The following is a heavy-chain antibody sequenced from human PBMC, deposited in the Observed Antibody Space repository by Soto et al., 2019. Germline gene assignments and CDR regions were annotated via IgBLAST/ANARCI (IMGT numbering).Heavy chain of an antibody. D-gene: IGHD3-16*02. Sequence: QVQLVQSGAEVKKPGSSVKVSCKASGGTFSSYAISWVRQAPGQGLEWMGGIIPIFGTANYAQKFQGRVTITADEATSTAYMELSSLRSEDTAVYYCAGSGGGLGELSLYYYYGMDVWGQGTTVTVSS. V-gene: IGHV1-69*01. CDR3: AGSGGGLGELSLYYYYGMDV. CDR2: IIPIFGTA. CDR1: GGTFSSYA. J-gene: IGHJ6*02.